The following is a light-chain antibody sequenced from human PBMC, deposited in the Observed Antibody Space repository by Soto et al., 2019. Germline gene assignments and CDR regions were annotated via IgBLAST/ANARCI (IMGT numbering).Light chain of an antibody. J-gene: IGKJ1*01. CDR1: QSISSW. Sequence: DIQMTQSPSILSASVGDRVTIACRASQSISSWLAWYQQKPGKAPNLLIHKASHLESGVPSRFSGSGSGTEFTLTISSLQPDDFATYYCQQYSGDSRTFGQGTKVDIK. V-gene: IGKV1-5*03. CDR3: QQYSGDSRT. CDR2: KAS.